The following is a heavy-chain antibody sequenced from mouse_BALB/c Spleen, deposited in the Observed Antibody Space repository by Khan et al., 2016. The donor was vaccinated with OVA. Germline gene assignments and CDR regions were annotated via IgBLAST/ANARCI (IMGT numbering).Heavy chain of an antibody. J-gene: IGHJ3*01. D-gene: IGHD2-3*01. CDR1: GFDIKDYY. CDR3: ARDGYSPWFAY. Sequence: IPLVQSGAELVRPGALVNLSCKASGFDIKDYYMHCVKQRPEQGLEWIGWIDPENDNTIYDPKFQGKASITSDTSSNTAYLQLSSLTSEDTAVYYCARDGYSPWFAYWGQGTLVTVSA. CDR2: IDPENDNT. V-gene: IGHV14-1*02.